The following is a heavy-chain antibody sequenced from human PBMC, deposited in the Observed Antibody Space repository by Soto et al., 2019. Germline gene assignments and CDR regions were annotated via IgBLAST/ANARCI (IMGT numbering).Heavy chain of an antibody. V-gene: IGHV3-11*01. J-gene: IGHJ6*03. CDR3: ARDGPRHCSSTICWNFYYYMDV. CDR2: INSKSSTI. D-gene: IGHD2-2*01. Sequence: QVQLVESGGGLVKPGGSLRLSCAASGFTFSDYYMSWIRQAPGKGLEWVSYINSKSSTIYYADSVKGRFTISRDNAKNSLYLQMKRLRAEDTAVYYCARDGPRHCSSTICWNFYYYMDVWGKGTTGTVSS. CDR1: GFTFSDYY.